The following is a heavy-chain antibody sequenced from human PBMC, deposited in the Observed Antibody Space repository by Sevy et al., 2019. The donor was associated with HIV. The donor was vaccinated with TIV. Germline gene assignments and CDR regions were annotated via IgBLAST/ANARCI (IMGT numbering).Heavy chain of an antibody. J-gene: IGHJ4*02. V-gene: IGHV3-21*01. CDR2: IGSSNSYI. D-gene: IGHD6-13*01. Sequence: GGSLRLSCAASGFSFSSYSVSGVRQAPGKGLEWVASIGSSNSYIYYADSVKGRFTISGDNAKNSLFLHMNTLRAEDTAVYYCARSYSSSWYILYYFEYWGQGTPVTVSS. CDR3: ARSYSSSWYILYYFEY. CDR1: GFSFSSYS.